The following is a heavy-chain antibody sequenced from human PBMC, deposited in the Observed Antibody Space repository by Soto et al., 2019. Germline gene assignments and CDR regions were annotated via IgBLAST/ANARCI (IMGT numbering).Heavy chain of an antibody. CDR1: GGSFSGYY. CDR3: ARGFWSSSWDVGAPNINCFDP. D-gene: IGHD6-13*01. Sequence: SETLSLTCAVYGGSFSGYYWSWIRQPPGKGLEWIGEINHSGSTNYNPSLKSRVTISVDTSKNQFSLKLSSVTAADTAVYYCARGFWSSSWDVGAPNINCFDPWGQGTLVTVSS. J-gene: IGHJ5*02. V-gene: IGHV4-34*01. CDR2: INHSGST.